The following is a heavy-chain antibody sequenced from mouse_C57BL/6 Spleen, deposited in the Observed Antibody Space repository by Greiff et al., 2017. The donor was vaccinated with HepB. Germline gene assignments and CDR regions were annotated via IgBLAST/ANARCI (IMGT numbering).Heavy chain of an antibody. D-gene: IGHD3-2*02. CDR1: GFTFSDAW. CDR3: TRVRLRAFDY. Sequence: AGGSMKLSCAASGFTFSDAWMDWVRQSPEKGLEWVAEIRNKANNHATYYAESVKGRFTISRDDSKSSVYLQMNSLRAEDTGIYYCTRVRLRAFDYWGQGTTLTVSS. CDR2: IRNKANNHAT. V-gene: IGHV6-6*01. J-gene: IGHJ2*01.